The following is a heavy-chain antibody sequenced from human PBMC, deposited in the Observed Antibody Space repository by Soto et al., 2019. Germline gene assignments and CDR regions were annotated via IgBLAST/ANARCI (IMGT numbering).Heavy chain of an antibody. V-gene: IGHV3-48*02. Sequence: GGSLRLSCVASGFTFSTYSMNWVRQPPGKGLEWVSYISATSGRSSTMYYADSVTGRFTTSRDDAKNSLYLHMNSLRDEDTAVYYCASRGGDYWGQGTLVTVSS. J-gene: IGHJ4*02. CDR1: GFTFSTYS. CDR2: ISATSGRSSTM. CDR3: ASRGGDY. D-gene: IGHD6-25*01.